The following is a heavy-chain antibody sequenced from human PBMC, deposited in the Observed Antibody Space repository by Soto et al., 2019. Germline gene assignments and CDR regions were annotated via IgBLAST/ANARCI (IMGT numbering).Heavy chain of an antibody. D-gene: IGHD1-1*01. CDR1: VFSFRNYW. V-gene: IGHV3-74*01. CDR3: ARGGLEPSDY. J-gene: IGHJ4*02. CDR2: ISDYGRV. Sequence: WWSLRLSCSASVFSFRNYWMHWFRQAPGKGLVWVSRISDYGRVNYADSVEGRFTISRDDAKSELYLQMSSLRLEDTAVYYCARGGLEPSDYLGQGALVTVS.